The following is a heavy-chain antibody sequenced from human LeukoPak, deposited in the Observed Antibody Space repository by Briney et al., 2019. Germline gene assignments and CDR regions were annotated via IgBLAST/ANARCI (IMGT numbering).Heavy chain of an antibody. D-gene: IGHD2-15*01. CDR1: GGSISSSSYY. Sequence: SETLSLTCTVSGGSISSSSYYWRWIRQPPGKGLEWIVCICYSGSTYHNPPLKSRVTISVDTSKNQFSLQLSSVTAADTAVYYCARGRGYCSGSSCYSEFDYWGQGTLVTVSS. J-gene: IGHJ4*02. CDR3: ARGRGYCSGSSCYSEFDY. CDR2: ICYSGST. V-gene: IGHV4-39*07.